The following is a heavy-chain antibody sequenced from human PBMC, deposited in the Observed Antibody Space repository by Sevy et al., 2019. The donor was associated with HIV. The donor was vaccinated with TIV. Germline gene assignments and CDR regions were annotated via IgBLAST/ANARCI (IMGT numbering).Heavy chain of an antibody. CDR3: ARSLADYYYGMDV. CDR1: GASISSYY. V-gene: IGHV4-59*01. J-gene: IGHJ6*02. CDR2: IYYNGRT. Sequence: SETLSLTCTVSGASISSYYWSWIRQPPGKGLEWVGYIYYNGRTKYNPSLKSRVTISVDTSKNQFSLKLISVTAADTAVYYCARSLADYYYGMDVWGQGTTVTVSS.